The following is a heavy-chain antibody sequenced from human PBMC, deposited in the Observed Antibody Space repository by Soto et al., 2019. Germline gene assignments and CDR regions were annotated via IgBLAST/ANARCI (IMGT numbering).Heavy chain of an antibody. V-gene: IGHV5-51*01. D-gene: IGHD5-12*01. CDR3: ARRKDGYNYTDFDV. CDR2: IYPGDSDT. CDR1: GDSFNTHW. Sequence: ESLKTSLKHSGDSFNTHWIRSVRLMPLKSQEWMGLIYPGDSDTIYSSSFHGLVTISADKSLSTTYLQWSSLKASDTAMYYCARRKDGYNYTDFDVWGQGTM. J-gene: IGHJ3*01.